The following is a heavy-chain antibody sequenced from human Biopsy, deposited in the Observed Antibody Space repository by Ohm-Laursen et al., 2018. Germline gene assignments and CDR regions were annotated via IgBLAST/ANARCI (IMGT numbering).Heavy chain of an antibody. V-gene: IGHV4-59*01. J-gene: IGHJ2*01. CDR2: IYYSGST. D-gene: IGHD3-22*01. Sequence: SETLSLTCTVSGGSIGSFFWSWIRQPPGKGLEWIGYIYYSGSTNYNPSLRSRVTISVDRSKNQFSLELTSATAADTAIYYCARDRGYYSDRTVPGYFDLWGRGTLVTVSS. CDR3: ARDRGYYSDRTVPGYFDL. CDR1: GGSIGSFF.